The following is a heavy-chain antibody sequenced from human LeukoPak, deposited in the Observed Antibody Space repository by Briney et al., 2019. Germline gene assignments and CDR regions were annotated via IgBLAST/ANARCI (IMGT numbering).Heavy chain of an antibody. V-gene: IGHV3-53*05. Sequence: PGGSLRLSCAASGFIVSSNYMSWVRQAPGKGLEWVSVIYSGGRTYYADSVKGRFAISRDNFKNTLWLQMNSLRPEDSAVYYCAKDQGPYSSPFHWGQGTVVTVSS. CDR1: GFIVSSNY. CDR3: AKDQGPYSSPFH. D-gene: IGHD6-19*01. CDR2: IYSGGRT. J-gene: IGHJ4*02.